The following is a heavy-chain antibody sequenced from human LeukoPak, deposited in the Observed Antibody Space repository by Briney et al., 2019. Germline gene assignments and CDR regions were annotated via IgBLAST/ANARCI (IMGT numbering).Heavy chain of an antibody. J-gene: IGHJ4*02. CDR2: IYGGDAA. V-gene: IGHV3-66*02. D-gene: IGHD6-13*01. CDR1: GINVSSNY. CDR3: VTSTGQQFIPYDY. Sequence: GGSLRLSCAASGINVSSNYMTWIRQAPGKGLEWVSLIYGGDAAYYAESVRGRFMISRDNLKNTLFLQMNSLRVEDTAVYYCVTSTGQQFIPYDYWGQGTHVTVST.